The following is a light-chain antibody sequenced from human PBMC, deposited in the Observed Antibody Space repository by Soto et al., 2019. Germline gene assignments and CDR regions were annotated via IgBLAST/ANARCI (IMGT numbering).Light chain of an antibody. V-gene: IGKV3-20*01. CDR3: QQYTDSRT. Sequence: EIVLTQSPGTLSLSPGERATLSCRASQTFSNSFLSWFQQIPGQAPRLLIYGASSRASDVPDRFSGSGSGADFTLTISSLEPEDFAVYYCQQYTDSRTFGQGTKVDIK. J-gene: IGKJ1*01. CDR1: QTFSNSF. CDR2: GAS.